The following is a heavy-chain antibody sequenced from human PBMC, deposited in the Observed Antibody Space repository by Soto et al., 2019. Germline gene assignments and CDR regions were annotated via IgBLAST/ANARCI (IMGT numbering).Heavy chain of an antibody. CDR2: IIPVFGIP. J-gene: IGHJ6*02. CDR1: GGTITSYT. V-gene: IGHV1-69*13. Sequence: RASVKVSCKASGGTITSYTVTWVRQAPGQGLEWMGGIIPVFGIPNYAYDFDGRVTITADESTSTAYMELNSLTSEDTAVYYCASGPRTGRGGLDAWGQGTTVTVSS. CDR3: ASGPRTGRGGLDA.